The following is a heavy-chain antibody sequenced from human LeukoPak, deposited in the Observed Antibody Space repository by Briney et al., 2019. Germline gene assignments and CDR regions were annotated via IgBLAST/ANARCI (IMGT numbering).Heavy chain of an antibody. CDR1: GFSFTTYW. V-gene: IGHV3-7*01. CDR3: ARDRTMGAATYYYYYMDV. D-gene: IGHD2-15*01. J-gene: IGHJ6*03. Sequence: GSLRLSCAASGFSFTTYWMGWVRQAPGKGLEWVANINQDESSQYYVDAVRGRFTISRDNAKNSLNLQMNSLRAEDTAVYYCARDRTMGAATYYYYYMDVWGKGTTVTVSS. CDR2: INQDESSQ.